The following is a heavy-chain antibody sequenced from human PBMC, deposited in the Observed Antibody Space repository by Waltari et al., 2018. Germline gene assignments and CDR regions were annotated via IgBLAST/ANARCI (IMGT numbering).Heavy chain of an antibody. CDR1: GFIFDDYG. Sequence: VHLVESGGGLVRPGRSLRLSCAAPGFIFDDYGMEWARQAPGKGLEWVAGINWNSGTIHYADSVKGRFTISRDNAENSLYLQMNSLTTEDTAVYYCTKDMDGATAMAPRLDFWGQGTLVTVSS. D-gene: IGHD5-18*01. CDR3: TKDMDGATAMAPRLDF. CDR2: INWNSGTI. V-gene: IGHV3-9*01. J-gene: IGHJ4*02.